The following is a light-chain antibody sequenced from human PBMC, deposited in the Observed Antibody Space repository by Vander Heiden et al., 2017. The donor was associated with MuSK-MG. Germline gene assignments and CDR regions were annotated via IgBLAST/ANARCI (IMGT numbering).Light chain of an antibody. J-gene: IGKJ5*01. CDR1: QGISSH. V-gene: IGKV1-9*01. CDR2: TAS. CDR3: QQRNSYPIT. Sequence: PLTQSPSSLSASVGDRVTITCRASQGISSHLDWYQQKPGKAPKLLIYTASSLQSGVPSRFSGSGSGTDFTLTISSLQPEDFATYYCQQRNSYPITFGQGTRLEIK.